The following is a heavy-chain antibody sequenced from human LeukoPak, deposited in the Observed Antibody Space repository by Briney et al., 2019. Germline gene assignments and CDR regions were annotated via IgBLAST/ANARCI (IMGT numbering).Heavy chain of an antibody. V-gene: IGHV3-7*01. D-gene: IGHD2-21*01. Sequence: GGSLRLSCAASGFTFSSYEMNWVRQAPGKGLEWVANIKQDGSQKFYLDSVKGRFTISRDNAKNSLYLQMTSLRAEDTAVYYCARDDLYCGGDCSPFDYWGQGTPVTVSS. CDR1: GFTFSSYE. J-gene: IGHJ4*02. CDR2: IKQDGSQK. CDR3: ARDDLYCGGDCSPFDY.